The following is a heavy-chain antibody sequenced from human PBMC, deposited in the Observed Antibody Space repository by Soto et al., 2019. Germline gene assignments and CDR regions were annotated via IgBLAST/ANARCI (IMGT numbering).Heavy chain of an antibody. D-gene: IGHD1-1*01. Sequence: GGSLRLSCAASGFTFSSYGMHWVRQAPGKGLEWVAVISYDGSNKYYADSVKGRFTISRDNSKNTLYLQMNSLRAEDTAVYYCAKDGWNDGDLGFQFDYWGQGTLVTVAA. J-gene: IGHJ4*02. CDR1: GFTFSSYG. V-gene: IGHV3-30*18. CDR2: ISYDGSNK. CDR3: AKDGWNDGDLGFQFDY.